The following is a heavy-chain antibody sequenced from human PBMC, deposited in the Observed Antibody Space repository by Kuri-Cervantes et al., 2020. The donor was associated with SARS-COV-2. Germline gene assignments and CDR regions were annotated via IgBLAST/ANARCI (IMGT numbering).Heavy chain of an antibody. D-gene: IGHD6-19*01. J-gene: IGHJ5*02. V-gene: IGHV3-21*04. CDR2: ISSSSSYI. CDR1: GFTFSSYS. Sequence: AGSLRLSCAASGFTFSSYSMNWVRQAPGKGLEWVSSISSSSSYIYYADSVKGRFTISRDNAKNSLYLQMNSLRAEDTAVYYCARDLPPSSSGWEAGGRSNWFDPWGQGTLVTVSS. CDR3: ARDLPPSSSGWEAGGRSNWFDP.